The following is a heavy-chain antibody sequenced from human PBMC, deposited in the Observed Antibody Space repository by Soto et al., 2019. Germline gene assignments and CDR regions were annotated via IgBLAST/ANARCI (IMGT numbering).Heavy chain of an antibody. V-gene: IGHV3-48*03. CDR2: ISSSGSTI. CDR3: ARVVAAAGPPRFDP. CDR1: GFTFSSYE. Sequence: PGGSLRLSCAASGFTFSSYEMNWVRQAPGKGLEWVSYISSSGSTIYYADSVKGRFTISRDNAKNSLYLQMNSLRAEDTAVYYCARVVAAAGPPRFDPWGQGTLVTVSS. J-gene: IGHJ5*02. D-gene: IGHD6-13*01.